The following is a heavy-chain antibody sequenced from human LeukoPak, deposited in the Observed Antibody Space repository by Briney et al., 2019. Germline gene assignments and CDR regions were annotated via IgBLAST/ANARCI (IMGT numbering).Heavy chain of an antibody. V-gene: IGHV3-30*03. J-gene: IGHJ3*02. CDR3: ARVDLVGATSLDAFDI. CDR1: GFTFSSYG. D-gene: IGHD1-26*01. CDR2: ISYDGSNK. Sequence: GGSLRLSCAASGFTFSSYGMHWVRQAPGKGLEWVAVISYDGSNKYYADSVKGRFTISRDNSKNTLCLQMNSLRAEDTAVYYCARVDLVGATSLDAFDIWGQGTMVTVSS.